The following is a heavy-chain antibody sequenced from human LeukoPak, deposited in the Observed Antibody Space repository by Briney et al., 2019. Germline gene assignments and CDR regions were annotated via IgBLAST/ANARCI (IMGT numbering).Heavy chain of an antibody. D-gene: IGHD2-2*02. CDR1: GGSFSGYY. CDR2: INHSGST. Sequence: SETLSLTCAVYGGSFSGYYWSWIRQPPGKGLEWIGEINHSGSTNYNPSLKSRVTISVDTSKNQFSLKLSSVTAADTAVYYCARGERYRSSTSCYIGHYYYYYMDVWGKGTTVTVSS. CDR3: ARGERYRSSTSCYIGHYYYYYMDV. J-gene: IGHJ6*03. V-gene: IGHV4-34*01.